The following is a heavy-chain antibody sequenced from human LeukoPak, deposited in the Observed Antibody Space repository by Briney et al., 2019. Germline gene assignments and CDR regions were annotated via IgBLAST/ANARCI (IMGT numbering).Heavy chain of an antibody. Sequence: PSETLSLTCTVSGGSISSSSYYWGWIRQPPGKGLEWIGSIYYSGSTYYNPSLKSRVTISVYTSKNQFSLTLSSVTAADTAVYYCARRLYDSSGYYSGPHAFDIWGQGTMVTVSS. CDR2: IYYSGST. J-gene: IGHJ3*02. CDR1: GGSISSSSYY. CDR3: ARRLYDSSGYYSGPHAFDI. D-gene: IGHD3-22*01. V-gene: IGHV4-39*01.